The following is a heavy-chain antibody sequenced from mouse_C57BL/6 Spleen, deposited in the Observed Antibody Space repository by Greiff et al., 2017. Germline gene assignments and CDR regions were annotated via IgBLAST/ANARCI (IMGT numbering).Heavy chain of an antibody. J-gene: IGHJ2*01. CDR2: ISSGGSYT. V-gene: IGHV5-6*02. Sequence: DVKLQESGGDLVKPGGSLKLSCAASGFTFSSYGMSWVRQTPDKRLEWVATISSGGSYTYYPDSVKGRFTISRDNAKNTLYLQMSSLKSEDTAMYYCAREKNGDYFDYWGQGTTLTVSS. CDR3: AREKNGDYFDY. CDR1: GFTFSSYG.